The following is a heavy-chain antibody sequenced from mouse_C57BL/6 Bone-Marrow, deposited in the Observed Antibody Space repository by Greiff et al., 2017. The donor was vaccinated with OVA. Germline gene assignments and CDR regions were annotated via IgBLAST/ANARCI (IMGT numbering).Heavy chain of an antibody. D-gene: IGHD6-1*01. CDR1: GYTFTSYG. J-gene: IGHJ2*01. Sequence: VQLQESGAELARPGASVKLSCKASGYTFTSYGISWVKQRTGQGLEWIGEIYPRSGNTYYNEKFKGKATLTADKSSSTAYMELRSLTSEDSAVYFCARLGGLYYFDYWGQGTTLTVSS. CDR2: IYPRSGNT. CDR3: ARLGGLYYFDY. V-gene: IGHV1-81*01.